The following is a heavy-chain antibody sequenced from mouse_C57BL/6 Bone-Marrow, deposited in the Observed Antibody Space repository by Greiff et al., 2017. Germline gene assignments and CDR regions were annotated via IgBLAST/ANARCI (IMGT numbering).Heavy chain of an antibody. CDR1: GYTFTSYW. J-gene: IGHJ2*01. D-gene: IGHD1-1*01. CDR2: IYPGNSDT. Sequence: VQLQQSGTVLARPGASVKMSCKTSGYTFTSYWMHWVKQRPGQGLEWIGAIYPGNSDTSYNQKFKGKAKLTAVTSASTAYMELSSLTNEDSAVYYCTSGGTTVVVFDYWGQGTTLTVSS. CDR3: TSGGTTVVVFDY. V-gene: IGHV1-5*01.